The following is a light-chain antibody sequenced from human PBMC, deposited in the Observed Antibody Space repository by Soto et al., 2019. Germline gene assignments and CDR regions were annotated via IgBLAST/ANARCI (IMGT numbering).Light chain of an antibody. CDR2: GAS. Sequence: EIVLTQSPGTLSLFPGDRATLSCRASQTFSSSYLAWYQQKPGQAPRLLIYGASSRATGIPDRFSGSGSGTDFTLTISRLEPEDFAVYYCQQYDSSPWTFGQGTKVDIK. CDR1: QTFSSSY. V-gene: IGKV3-20*01. CDR3: QQYDSSPWT. J-gene: IGKJ1*01.